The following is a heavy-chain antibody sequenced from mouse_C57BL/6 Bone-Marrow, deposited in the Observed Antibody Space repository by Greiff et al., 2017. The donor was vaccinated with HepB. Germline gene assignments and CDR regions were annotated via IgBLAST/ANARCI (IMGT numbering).Heavy chain of an antibody. CDR1: GYTFTSYW. CDR3: ARFDYDPSFDY. CDR2: IHPNSGST. J-gene: IGHJ2*01. V-gene: IGHV1-64*01. D-gene: IGHD2-4*01. Sequence: VQLQQSGAELVKPGASVKLSCKASGYTFTSYWMHWVKQRPGQGLEWIGMIHPNSGSTNYNEKFKSKATLTVDKSSSTAYMQLSSLTSEDSAVYYCARFDYDPSFDYWGQGTTLTVSS.